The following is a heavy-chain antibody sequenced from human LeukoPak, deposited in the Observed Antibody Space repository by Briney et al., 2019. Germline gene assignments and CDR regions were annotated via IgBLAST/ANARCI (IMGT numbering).Heavy chain of an antibody. J-gene: IGHJ6*03. CDR1: GGSFSGYY. CDR2: INHSGST. D-gene: IGHD6-25*01. Sequence: SETLSLTCAVYGGSFSGYYWSWIRQPPGKGLEGIGEINHSGSTNYNPSLKSRVTISVDTSKNQFSLKLSSVTAADTAVYYCARGRGSYYYYYMDVWGKGTTVTVSS. CDR3: ARGRGSYYYYYMDV. V-gene: IGHV4-34*01.